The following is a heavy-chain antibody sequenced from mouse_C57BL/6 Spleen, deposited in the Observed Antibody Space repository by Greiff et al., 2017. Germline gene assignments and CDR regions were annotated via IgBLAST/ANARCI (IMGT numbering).Heavy chain of an antibody. Sequence: VQLQQSGAELARPGASVKMSCKASGYTFTSYTMHWVKQRPGQGLEWIGYINPSSGYTQYNQKFKDKATLTADKSSSTAYMQLSSLTSEDSAVYYCARGDTAAPFDYWGQGTTLTVSS. CDR2: INPSSGYT. CDR1: GYTFTSYT. J-gene: IGHJ2*01. CDR3: ARGDTAAPFDY. V-gene: IGHV1-4*01.